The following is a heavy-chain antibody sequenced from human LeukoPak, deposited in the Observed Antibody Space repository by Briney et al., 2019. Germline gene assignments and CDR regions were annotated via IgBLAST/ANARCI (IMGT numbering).Heavy chain of an antibody. CDR1: GGTFSSYA. J-gene: IGHJ3*02. D-gene: IGHD3-22*01. CDR3: AKTYYYDSSGCLRSAFDI. CDR2: IVPIFGIA. Sequence: SVKVSCKASGGTFSSYAISWVRQAPGQGLEWMGRIVPIFGIANYAQKFQGRVTITADKSTSTAYMELSSLRSEDTAVYYCAKTYYYDSSGCLRSAFDIWGQGTMVTVSS. V-gene: IGHV1-69*04.